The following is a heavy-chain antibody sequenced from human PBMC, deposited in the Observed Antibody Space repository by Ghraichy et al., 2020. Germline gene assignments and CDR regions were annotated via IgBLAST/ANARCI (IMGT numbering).Heavy chain of an antibody. V-gene: IGHV3-7*03. CDR2: IDQDGSEK. D-gene: IGHD1-26*01. Sequence: GGSLRLSCAASGFTFTSYWMSWVRQAPGKGLEWVANIDQDGSEKYYVDSVRGRFTISRDNVKNSLYLQMNSLRADDTALYYCARADAYSGDYWGQGTLVTVSS. CDR3: ARADAYSGDY. CDR1: GFTFTSYW. J-gene: IGHJ4*02.